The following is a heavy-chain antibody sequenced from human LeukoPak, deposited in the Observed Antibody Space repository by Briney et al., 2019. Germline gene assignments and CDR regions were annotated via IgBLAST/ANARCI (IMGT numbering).Heavy chain of an antibody. J-gene: IGHJ4*02. CDR2: INHSGST. D-gene: IGHD6-19*01. CDR3: ARGLEQWLVQDY. Sequence: SETLSPTCAVYGGSFSGYYWSWIRQPPGKGLEWIGEINHSGSTNYNPSLKSRVTISVDTSKNQFSLKLSSVTAADTAVYYCARGLEQWLVQDYWGQGTLVTVSS. CDR1: GGSFSGYY. V-gene: IGHV4-34*01.